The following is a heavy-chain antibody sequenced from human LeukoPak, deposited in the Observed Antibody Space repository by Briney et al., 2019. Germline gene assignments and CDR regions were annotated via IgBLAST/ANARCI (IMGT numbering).Heavy chain of an antibody. CDR1: GYTFTGYY. Sequence: ASVKASCKASGYTFTGYYMHWVRQAPGQGLEWMGWINPNSGGTNYAQKFQGRVTMTRDTSISTAYMELSRLRSDDTAVYYCARATYYYDSSGLNVDYWGQGTLVTVSS. V-gene: IGHV1-2*02. D-gene: IGHD3-22*01. CDR2: INPNSGGT. J-gene: IGHJ4*02. CDR3: ARATYYYDSSGLNVDY.